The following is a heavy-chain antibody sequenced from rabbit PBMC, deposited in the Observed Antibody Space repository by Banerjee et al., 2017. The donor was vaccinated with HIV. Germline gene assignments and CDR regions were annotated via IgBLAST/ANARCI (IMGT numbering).Heavy chain of an antibody. CDR2: IVTGSGTT. V-gene: IGHV1S45*01. Sequence: QEQLKETGGGLVKPEGSPTLTCTASGFSFSSSYWIYWVRQAPGKGLEWIAFIVTGSGTTYYANWAKGRFTISKTSSTTVTLQMTSLTVADTATYFCARHVYAMDLWGQGTLVTVS. CDR1: GFSFSSSYW. CDR3: ARHVYAMDL. J-gene: IGHJ6*01.